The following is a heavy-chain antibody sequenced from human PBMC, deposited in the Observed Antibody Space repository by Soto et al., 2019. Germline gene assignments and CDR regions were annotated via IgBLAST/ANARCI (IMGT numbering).Heavy chain of an antibody. D-gene: IGHD3-22*01. CDR1: GFTLSSYA. CDR2: ISGSGGST. CDR3: AKGAYYDSSGYYYIDY. J-gene: IGHJ4*02. V-gene: IGHV3-23*01. Sequence: PGGSLRLSCAASGFTLSSYAMSWVRQAPGKGLEWVSAISGSGGSTYYADSVKGRFTISRDNSKNTLYLQLNSLRAEDTAVSYCAKGAYYDSSGYYYIDYWGQGTLVTVSS.